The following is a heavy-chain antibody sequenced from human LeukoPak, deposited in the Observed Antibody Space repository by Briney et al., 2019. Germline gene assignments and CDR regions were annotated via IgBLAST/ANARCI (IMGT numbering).Heavy chain of an antibody. V-gene: IGHV1-69*06. CDR1: GGTFSSYA. J-gene: IGHJ6*04. D-gene: IGHD4-17*01. Sequence: GASVKVSCKASGGTFSSYAINWVRQAPGQDLEWMGGIIPISATANYAQRFQGRVTITADKSTNTAYMELSSLRSEDTAVYYCARDLAYGDYYYYGMDVWGKGTTVTVSS. CDR2: IIPISATA. CDR3: ARDLAYGDYYYYGMDV.